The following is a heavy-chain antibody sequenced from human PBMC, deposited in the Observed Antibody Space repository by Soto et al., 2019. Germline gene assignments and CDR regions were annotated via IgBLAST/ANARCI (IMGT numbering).Heavy chain of an antibody. V-gene: IGHV4-30-2*01. D-gene: IGHD2-21*02. CDR1: GGSISSGGYS. Sequence: SETLSLTCAVSGGSISSGGYSWSWIRQPPGKGLEWIGYIYHSGSTYYNPSLKSGVTISVDRSKNQFSLKLSSVTAADTAVYYCSTLPPRIVVVVTPIPTWGQGTLVTVSS. J-gene: IGHJ5*02. CDR2: IYHSGST. CDR3: STLPPRIVVVVTPIPT.